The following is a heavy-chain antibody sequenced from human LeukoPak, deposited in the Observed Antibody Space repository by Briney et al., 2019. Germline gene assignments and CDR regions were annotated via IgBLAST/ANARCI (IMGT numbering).Heavy chain of an antibody. J-gene: IGHJ3*02. CDR2: IDSISTTI. V-gene: IGHV3-48*03. CDR1: GFTFISYE. CDR3: ARGAPLVAVTTGAFDI. D-gene: IGHD2-15*01. Sequence: GGSLRLSCAASGFTFISYEMNWVRQAPGKGLEWISYIDSISTTIYSADSVRGRFTISRDNAKNSVYLQMNSPRVEDTAIYYCARGAPLVAVTTGAFDIWGQGTMVTVSS.